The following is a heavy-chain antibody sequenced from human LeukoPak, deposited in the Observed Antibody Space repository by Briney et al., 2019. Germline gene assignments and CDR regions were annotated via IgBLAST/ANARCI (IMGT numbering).Heavy chain of an antibody. D-gene: IGHD3-22*01. CDR2: ISYDGSNK. Sequence: PGRSLRLSCAASGFTFSSYAMHWVRQAPGKGLEWVAVISYDGSNKYYADSVKGRFTISRDNSKNTLYLQMNSLRAEDTAVYYCASLFPNYYDSSGNFDYWGQGTLVTVSS. CDR1: GFTFSSYA. V-gene: IGHV3-30-3*01. CDR3: ASLFPNYYDSSGNFDY. J-gene: IGHJ4*02.